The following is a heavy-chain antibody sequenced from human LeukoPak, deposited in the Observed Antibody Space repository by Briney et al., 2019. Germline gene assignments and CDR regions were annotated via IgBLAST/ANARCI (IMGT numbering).Heavy chain of an antibody. Sequence: PSETLSLTCTVSGGSISSSPYYWGWIRQPPGKGLEWIGSIYYSGTTYYNPSLKSRVTISVDTSKNQFSLKLTSVTAADTAVYYCARVKYRKIRAVAEGRVLAFDIWGQGTMVTVSS. D-gene: IGHD6-19*01. CDR3: ARVKYRKIRAVAEGRVLAFDI. CDR1: GGSISSSPYY. CDR2: IYYSGTT. J-gene: IGHJ3*02. V-gene: IGHV4-39*01.